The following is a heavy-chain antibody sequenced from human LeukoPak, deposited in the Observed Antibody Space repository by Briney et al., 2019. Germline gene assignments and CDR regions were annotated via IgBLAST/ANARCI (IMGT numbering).Heavy chain of an antibody. V-gene: IGHV4-59*01. Sequence: KPSATLYLTCTVSGGSISSYYWSWIRPPPGKGLEWFGYIYYSGSTNYNPSLKSRVTISVDTSKNQFSLKLSSVTAADTAVYYCAREVRGVIDAFDIWGQGTMVTVSS. CDR2: IYYSGST. CDR1: GGSISSYY. CDR3: AREVRGVIDAFDI. J-gene: IGHJ3*02. D-gene: IGHD3-10*01.